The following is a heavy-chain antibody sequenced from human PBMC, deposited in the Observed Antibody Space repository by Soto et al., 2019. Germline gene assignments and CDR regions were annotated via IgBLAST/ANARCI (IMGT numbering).Heavy chain of an antibody. CDR2: IWYDGSNK. D-gene: IGHD1-26*01. V-gene: IGHV3-33*01. J-gene: IGHJ6*02. CDR3: ARDRGNYGMDV. CDR1: GFTFSNHA. Sequence: QVQLVESGGGVVQPGRSLRLSCAASGFTFSNHAMHWVRQVPGKGLEWVALIWYDGSNKYYGESVKGRFTISRDNSKNTLYLQINSLRAEDTATYYCARDRGNYGMDVWGQGTTVTASS.